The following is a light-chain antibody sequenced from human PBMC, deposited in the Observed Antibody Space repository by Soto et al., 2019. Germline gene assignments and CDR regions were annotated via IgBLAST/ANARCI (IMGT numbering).Light chain of an antibody. CDR3: QQGST. J-gene: IGKJ2*01. CDR2: GAS. V-gene: IGKV3-20*01. CDR1: QSVSSSY. Sequence: EIVLTQSPGTLSLSPGERATLSCRASQSVSSSYLAWYQQKPGQAPRLLIYGASSRATGIPDRFSGSGSGTAFTLTISRVEPEDFAVYYCQQGSTFGQGTKLEIK.